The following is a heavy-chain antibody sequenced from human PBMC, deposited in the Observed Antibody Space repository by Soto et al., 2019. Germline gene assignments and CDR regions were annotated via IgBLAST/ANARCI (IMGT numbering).Heavy chain of an antibody. Sequence: GGSLRLSCAASGFTFSSYSMNWVRQAPGKGLEWVSYISSSSSTIYYADSVKGRFTISRDNAKNSLYLQMNSLRAEDTAVYYCARGLGYCSGGSCYYAFDIWGQGTMVTVSS. CDR1: GFTFSSYS. CDR3: ARGLGYCSGGSCYYAFDI. D-gene: IGHD2-15*01. V-gene: IGHV3-48*01. CDR2: ISSSSSTI. J-gene: IGHJ3*02.